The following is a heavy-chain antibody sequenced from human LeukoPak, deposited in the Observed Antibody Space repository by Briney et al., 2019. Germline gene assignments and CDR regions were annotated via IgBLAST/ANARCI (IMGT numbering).Heavy chain of an antibody. CDR2: IYHSGST. CDR3: ARSRGSSSWDLWFDP. CDR1: GGSISSSNW. V-gene: IGHV4-4*02. Sequence: SGTLSLTCAVSGGSISSSNWWSWVRQPPGKGLEWIGEIYHSGSTNYNPPLKSRVTISVDKSKNQFSLKLSSVTAADTAVYYCARSRGSSSWDLWFDPWGQGTLVTVSS. D-gene: IGHD6-13*01. J-gene: IGHJ5*02.